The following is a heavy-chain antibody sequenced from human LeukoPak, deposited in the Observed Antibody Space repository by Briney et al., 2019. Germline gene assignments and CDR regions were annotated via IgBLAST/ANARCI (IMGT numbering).Heavy chain of an antibody. V-gene: IGHV4-39*07. CDR1: GGSISSSSYY. D-gene: IGHD3-22*01. CDR2: IYYSGST. J-gene: IGHJ5*02. CDR3: ARDQGCYGSSGYGARNWFDP. Sequence: PSETLSLTCTVSGGSISSSSYYWGWIRQPPGKGLEWIGSIYYSGSTYYNPSLKSRVTISVDTSKNQFSLKLSSVTAADTAVYYCARDQGCYGSSGYGARNWFDPWGQGTLVTVSS.